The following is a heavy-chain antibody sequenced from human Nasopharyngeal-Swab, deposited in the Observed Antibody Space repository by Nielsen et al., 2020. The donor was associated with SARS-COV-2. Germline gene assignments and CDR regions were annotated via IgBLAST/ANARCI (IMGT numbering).Heavy chain of an antibody. CDR3: ARGIAAAGTLDY. D-gene: IGHD6-13*01. Sequence: GGSLRLSCAASGFTSSSYGMHWVRQAPGKGLEWVAVISYEGSNKYYADSVKGRFTISRDNSKNTLYLQMNSLRAEDTAVYYCARGIAAAGTLDYWGQGTLVTVSS. CDR2: ISYEGSNK. J-gene: IGHJ4*02. CDR1: GFTSSSYG. V-gene: IGHV3-30*03.